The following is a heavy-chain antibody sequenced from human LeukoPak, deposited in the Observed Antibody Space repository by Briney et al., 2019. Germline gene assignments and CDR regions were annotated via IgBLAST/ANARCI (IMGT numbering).Heavy chain of an antibody. J-gene: IGHJ4*02. CDR3: ATGWYGDGGY. V-gene: IGHV4-59*01. CDR1: GASISSYY. D-gene: IGHD6-19*01. CDR2: THYSGTT. Sequence: SETLSLTCTVPGASISSYYWSWIRQPPGKRLEWIGYTHYSGTTNYNPSLRSRVTISIDASKSQFSLKLSSVTAADTALYYCATGWYGDGGYWGQGIMVTVFS.